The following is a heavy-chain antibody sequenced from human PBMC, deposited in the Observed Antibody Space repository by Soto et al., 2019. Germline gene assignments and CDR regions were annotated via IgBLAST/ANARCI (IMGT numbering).Heavy chain of an antibody. CDR2: ISGKNGNT. J-gene: IGHJ6*02. CDR1: GYTFISHG. V-gene: IGHV1-18*04. Sequence: QVQLVQSGVEVKKPGASVKVSCKDSGYTFISHGISWVRQAPGQGLAWMGWISGKNGNTNYAQKLQGRVTLTTDTSPSTAYRELRSLRSDDTAVYSCARVSSAIVVVPDYGMDVWGQGTTVTVSS. CDR3: ARVSSAIVVVPDYGMDV. D-gene: IGHD2-15*01.